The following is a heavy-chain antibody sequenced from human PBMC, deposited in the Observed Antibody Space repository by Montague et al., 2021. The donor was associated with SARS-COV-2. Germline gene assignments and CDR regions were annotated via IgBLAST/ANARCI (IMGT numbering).Heavy chain of an antibody. V-gene: IGHV3-48*03. J-gene: IGHJ4*02. CDR1: VFTLSSYE. Sequence: SLRLSCAASVFTLSSYEMNWVRQAPGKGLEWVSYISSSDSTIYYXDSVKGRFTISRDNAKNSLYLQMNSLRAADTAVYYCARVYDFWSGYYDYWGQGTLVTVSS. CDR3: ARVYDFWSGYYDY. CDR2: ISSSDSTI. D-gene: IGHD3-3*01.